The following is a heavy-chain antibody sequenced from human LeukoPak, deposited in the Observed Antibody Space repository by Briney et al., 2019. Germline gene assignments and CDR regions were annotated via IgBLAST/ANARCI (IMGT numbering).Heavy chain of an antibody. D-gene: IGHD3-9*01. CDR2: IKEDGTEK. CDR3: VRGADTGYSSDS. V-gene: IGHV3-7*01. J-gene: IGHJ4*02. Sequence: ETLSLTCAVYGGSFSGYYWSWIRQPPGKGLEYVANIKEDGTEKNYMDSAKGRFSISRDNAENTLYLQMNSLRVEDTAVYYCVRGADTGYSSDSWGQGTLVTVSS. CDR1: GGSFSGYY.